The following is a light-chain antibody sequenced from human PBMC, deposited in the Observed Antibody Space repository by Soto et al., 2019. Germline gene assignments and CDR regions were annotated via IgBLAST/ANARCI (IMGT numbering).Light chain of an antibody. CDR3: QSYDSSLSG. Sequence: QSGRTQPPSVVWAPGEGVTISLTGNRSNIGAGYDGHWYQQLPGTAPKLLIYGNSKRPSGVPDRFSGSKSGTSASLAIPGLQAEDEAAYYCQSYDSSLSGIGTGTKVTVL. J-gene: IGLJ1*01. CDR2: GNS. CDR1: RSNIGAGYD. V-gene: IGLV1-40*01.